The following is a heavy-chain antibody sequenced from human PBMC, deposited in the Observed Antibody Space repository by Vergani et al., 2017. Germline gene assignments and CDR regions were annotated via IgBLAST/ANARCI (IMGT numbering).Heavy chain of an antibody. CDR1: GYTFTSYA. D-gene: IGHD6-19*01. CDR3: ARVKRGIAVAHFDY. J-gene: IGHJ4*02. CDR2: INAGNGNT. V-gene: IGHV1-3*01. Sequence: QVQLVQSGAEVKKPGASVKVSCKASGYTFTSYAMHWVRQAPGQRLEWMGWINAGNGNTKYSQKFQGRVTITRDTSASTAYMELSSLGSEDTAVYYCARVKRGIAVAHFDYWGQGTLVTVSS.